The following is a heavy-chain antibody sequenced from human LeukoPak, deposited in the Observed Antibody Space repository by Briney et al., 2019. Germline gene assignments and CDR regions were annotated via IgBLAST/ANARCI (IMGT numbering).Heavy chain of an antibody. CDR2: ISGSGGTI. CDR1: GFTFSGSA. CDR3: AKDSMVRGLTTPDC. Sequence: GGSLRLSCVASGFTFSGSAMMWVRQAPGKGLEWVSMISGSGGTIYYGESVKGRFTITRDNSKNTLYLQMNSLSAEDTALYYCAKDSMVRGLTTPDCWGQGTLVTVSS. D-gene: IGHD3-10*01. V-gene: IGHV3-23*01. J-gene: IGHJ4*02.